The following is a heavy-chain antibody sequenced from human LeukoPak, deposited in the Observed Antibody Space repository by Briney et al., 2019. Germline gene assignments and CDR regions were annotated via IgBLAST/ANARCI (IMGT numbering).Heavy chain of an antibody. CDR1: GFTFSSYS. V-gene: IGHV3-21*01. Sequence: GGSLRLSCAASGFTFSSYSMNWVRQAPGKGLEWVSSISSSSSYIYYADSVKGRFTISRDNAKNSLYLQMNSMRAEDTAVYYCARDLSIVGATSWGQGTLVTVSS. CDR3: ARDLSIVGATS. D-gene: IGHD1-26*01. J-gene: IGHJ4*02. CDR2: ISSSSSYI.